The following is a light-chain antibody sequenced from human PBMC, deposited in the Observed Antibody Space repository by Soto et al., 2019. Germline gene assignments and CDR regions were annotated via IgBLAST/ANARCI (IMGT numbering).Light chain of an antibody. V-gene: IGLV1-51*01. CDR1: SSNLGGNS. Sequence: VFTPPPSGSASAGQKVTISCSRSSSNLGGNSVSWYQQLPGTAPKLLIYDDNKRPSGIPDRFSGSKSGTSATLGITGFQTANEVDYYCRSWDSSLSAYVFGTGSKVTVL. CDR3: RSWDSSLSAYV. CDR2: DDN. J-gene: IGLJ1*01.